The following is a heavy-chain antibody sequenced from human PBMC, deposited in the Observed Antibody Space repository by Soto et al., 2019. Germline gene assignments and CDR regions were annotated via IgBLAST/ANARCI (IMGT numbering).Heavy chain of an antibody. J-gene: IGHJ4*02. CDR1: GVSISNSSYY. CDR2: IYYSGIT. Sequence: TSETLSLTCTVSGVSISNSSYYWGWIRRPPGKGLEWIGTIYYSGITYYNPSLKSRVTISVDTSKNQFSLKLTSVTAADTAVYYCARNGSNWGQGTLVTVYS. V-gene: IGHV4-39*01. CDR3: ARNGSN.